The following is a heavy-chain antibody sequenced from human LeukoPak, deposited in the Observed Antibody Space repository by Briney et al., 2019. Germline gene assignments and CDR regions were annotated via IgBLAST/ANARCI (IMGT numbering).Heavy chain of an antibody. V-gene: IGHV1-18*01. CDR1: GYTFTSYG. Sequence: ASVKVSCKASGYTFTSYGISWVRQAPGQGLEWMGWISAYNGDRNYAQKLQGRVTMTIDTSARIAYMELRSLRSDDTAMYYCARERDYFDYWGQGTLVTVSS. J-gene: IGHJ4*02. CDR3: ARERDYFDY. CDR2: ISAYNGDR.